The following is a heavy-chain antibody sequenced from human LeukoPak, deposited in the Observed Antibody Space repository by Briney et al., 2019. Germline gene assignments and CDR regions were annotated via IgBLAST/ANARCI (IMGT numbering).Heavy chain of an antibody. Sequence: AGGSLRLSCAASGFTFSSYSMNWVRQAPGKGLEWVSSISSSSSYIYYADSVKGRFTISRDNAKSTLYLQMNALRGEDTAVYYCASEEGGLDVWGQGTTVTVSS. CDR1: GFTFSSYS. V-gene: IGHV3-21*01. CDR3: ASEEGGLDV. J-gene: IGHJ6*02. CDR2: ISSSSSYI.